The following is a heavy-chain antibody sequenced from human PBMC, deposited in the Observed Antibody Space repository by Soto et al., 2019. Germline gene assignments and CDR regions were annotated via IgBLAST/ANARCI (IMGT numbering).Heavy chain of an antibody. CDR1: GGSISSGDYY. Sequence: SETLSLTCTVSGGSISSGDYYWSWIRQPPGKGLEWIGYIYYSGSTYYNPSLKSRVTISVDTSKNQFSLKLSSVTAADTAVYYCARDDSGSEAAAGVNWFDPWGQGTLVTVSP. CDR2: IYYSGST. CDR3: ARDDSGSEAAAGVNWFDP. J-gene: IGHJ5*02. D-gene: IGHD6-13*01. V-gene: IGHV4-30-4*01.